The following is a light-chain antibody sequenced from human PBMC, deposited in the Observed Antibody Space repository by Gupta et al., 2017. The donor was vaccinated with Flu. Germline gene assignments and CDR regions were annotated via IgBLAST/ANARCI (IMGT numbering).Light chain of an antibody. CDR3: QCYDRNNHRGV. J-gene: IGLJ7*01. CDR1: IGGIANRY. Sequence: VYCARSIGGIANRYVQWYRQRPGITPTNVCYEDRQVPSGVPDRFSGSIDSSSTSAYLTIFGLKTEDEDDYERQCYDRNNHRGVCGGVTELT. V-gene: IGLV6-57*01. CDR2: EDR.